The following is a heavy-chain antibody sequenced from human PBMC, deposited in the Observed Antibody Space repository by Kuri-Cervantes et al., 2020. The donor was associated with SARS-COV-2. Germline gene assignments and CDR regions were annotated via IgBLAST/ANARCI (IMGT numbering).Heavy chain of an antibody. CDR1: GGSISSYY. V-gene: IGHV4-4*07. D-gene: IGHD6-13*01. Sequence: SETLSLTCTVSGGSISSYYWSWIRQPAGKGLEWIGRIYTSGSTNYNPSLKSRVTMSVDTSKNQFSLKLSSVTAADTAVYYCARGPRYSSSWYQTLDYWGQGTLVTVSS. CDR3: ARGPRYSSSWYQTLDY. J-gene: IGHJ4*02. CDR2: IYTSGST.